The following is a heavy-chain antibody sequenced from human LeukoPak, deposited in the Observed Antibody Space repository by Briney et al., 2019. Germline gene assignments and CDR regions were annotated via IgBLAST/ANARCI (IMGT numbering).Heavy chain of an antibody. V-gene: IGHV1-18*01. Sequence: AASVKVSCKASGYTFTSYGISWVRQAPGQGLEWMGWISAYNGNTNYAQKLQGRVTMTTDTSTSTAYMELRSLSSDDTAVYYCARDIVVVPASNWFDPWGQGTLVTVSS. D-gene: IGHD2-2*01. CDR3: ARDIVVVPASNWFDP. J-gene: IGHJ5*02. CDR1: GYTFTSYG. CDR2: ISAYNGNT.